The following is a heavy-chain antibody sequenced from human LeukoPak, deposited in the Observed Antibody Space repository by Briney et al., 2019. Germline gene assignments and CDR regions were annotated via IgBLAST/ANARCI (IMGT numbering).Heavy chain of an antibody. V-gene: IGHV1-3*01. D-gene: IGHD4-17*01. CDR2: INAGNGNT. CDR1: GYTFTSYA. J-gene: IGHJ4*02. Sequence: ASVKVSCKASGYTFTSYAMHWVRQAPGQRLEWMGWINAGNGNTKYSQKFQGRVTITRDTSASTAYMELSSLRSEDTAVYYCASDRSNRDYGDYEGGFDYWGQGTLVTVSS. CDR3: ASDRSNRDYGDYEGGFDY.